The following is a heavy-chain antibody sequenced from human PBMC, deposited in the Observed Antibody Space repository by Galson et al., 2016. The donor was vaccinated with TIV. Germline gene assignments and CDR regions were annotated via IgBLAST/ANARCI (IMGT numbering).Heavy chain of an antibody. CDR2: IRYDGSRR. Sequence: SLRLSCAASGFTFSSFGMHWVRQAPGKGLEWVALIRYDGSRRYYAGSVKGRFTISRDDSKNTLYLQMNGLRRDDSAVYYCASGVAAHTYYFYGMDVWGQGTTVTVSS. J-gene: IGHJ6*02. CDR3: ASGVAAHTYYFYGMDV. CDR1: GFTFSSFG. V-gene: IGHV3-30*02. D-gene: IGHD1-26*01.